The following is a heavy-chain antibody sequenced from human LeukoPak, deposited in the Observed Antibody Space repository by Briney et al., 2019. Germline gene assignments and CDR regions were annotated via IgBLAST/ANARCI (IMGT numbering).Heavy chain of an antibody. CDR1: GYTFTELY. Sequence: GASVKVSCKASGYTFTELYMHWVRQAPGKGLEWMGGFNPNGGGTIYAQKFQGRVTMTEDTSTSTAYMELSSLRSEDTAVYYCATGTTIFGVVIMRGAFDYWGQGTLDTVSS. D-gene: IGHD3-3*01. CDR2: FNPNGGGT. CDR3: ATGTTIFGVVIMRGAFDY. V-gene: IGHV1-24*01. J-gene: IGHJ4*02.